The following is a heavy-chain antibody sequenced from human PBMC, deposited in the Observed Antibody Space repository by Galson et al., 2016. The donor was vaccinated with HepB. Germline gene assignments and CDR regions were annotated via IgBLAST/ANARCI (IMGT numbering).Heavy chain of an antibody. CDR3: ANGYCSGSYCYNSLYHYYGMDV. CDR1: GGSFSSYV. CDR2: IIPIFGTA. D-gene: IGHD2-15*01. J-gene: IGHJ6*02. V-gene: IGHV1-69*13. Sequence: SVKVSCKASGGSFSSYVISWVRQAPGQGLEWMGGIIPIFGTATYAQKFQARVTITADESTSTAYMELSSLRSEDTAVYYCANGYCSGSYCYNSLYHYYGMDVWGQGTTVTVSS.